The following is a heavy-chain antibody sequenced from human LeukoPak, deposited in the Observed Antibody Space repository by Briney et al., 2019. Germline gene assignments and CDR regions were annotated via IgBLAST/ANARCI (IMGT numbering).Heavy chain of an antibody. Sequence: PEGSLRLSCAASGFTVSSNYMSWVRQAPGKGLEWVSVIYSGGSTYYADSVKGRFTISRDNSKNTLYLQMNSLRAEDTAVYYCARTAAGFDAFDIWGQGTMVTVSS. J-gene: IGHJ3*02. V-gene: IGHV3-53*01. D-gene: IGHD6-13*01. CDR2: IYSGGST. CDR3: ARTAAGFDAFDI. CDR1: GFTVSSNY.